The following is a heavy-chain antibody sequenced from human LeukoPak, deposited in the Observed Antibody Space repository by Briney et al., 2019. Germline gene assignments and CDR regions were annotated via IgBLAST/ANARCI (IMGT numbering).Heavy chain of an antibody. Sequence: GASVKVSCKASGYTFTSYYMHWVRQAPGQGLEWMGWISAYNGNTKYAQTFQGRVTMTRNTSISTAYMELSSLRSEDTAVYYCARGDSYYYGSGSHPDYWGQGTLVTVSS. J-gene: IGHJ4*02. V-gene: IGHV1-8*02. CDR3: ARGDSYYYGSGSHPDY. CDR1: GYTFTSYY. CDR2: ISAYNGNT. D-gene: IGHD3-10*01.